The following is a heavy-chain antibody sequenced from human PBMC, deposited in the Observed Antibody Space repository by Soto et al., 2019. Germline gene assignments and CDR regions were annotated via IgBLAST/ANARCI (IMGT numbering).Heavy chain of an antibody. J-gene: IGHJ6*02. Sequence: SETLSLTCTVSGGSISSYYWSWIRQPPGKGLEWIGYIYYSGSTNYNPSLKSRVTISVDTSKNQFSLKLSSVTAADTAVYYCARAYGSGNKDYYYGMDVWGQGTTVT. D-gene: IGHD3-10*01. CDR1: GGSISSYY. V-gene: IGHV4-59*01. CDR3: ARAYGSGNKDYYYGMDV. CDR2: IYYSGST.